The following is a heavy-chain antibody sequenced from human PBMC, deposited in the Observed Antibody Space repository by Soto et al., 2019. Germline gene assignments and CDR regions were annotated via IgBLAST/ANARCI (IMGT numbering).Heavy chain of an antibody. CDR3: AKSSSGLRDYLVS. CDR2: TSYDGLST. D-gene: IGHD3-10*01. V-gene: IGHV3-30-3*02. Sequence: AGGSLRLSCVASGFTLSSFAMHWVRQAPGKGLEWVATTSYDGLSTFYGESVSGRFSISRDTSKNTLFLQLNSLKTEDTAVYYCAKSSSGLRDYLVSWGRGTLVTVSS. J-gene: IGHJ4*02. CDR1: GFTLSSFA.